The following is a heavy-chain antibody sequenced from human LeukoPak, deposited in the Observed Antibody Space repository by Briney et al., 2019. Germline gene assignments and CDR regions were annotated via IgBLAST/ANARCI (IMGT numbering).Heavy chain of an antibody. CDR3: ATFDNPFGY. Sequence: PGGSLRLSCAASGFIFSSYWMSWVRQAPGKGLEWVANINQDGSEKYYVDSVKGRFTISRDNAKNSLYLQMNSLRADDTAVYYCATFDNPFGYWGQGTLVTVSS. V-gene: IGHV3-7*01. J-gene: IGHJ4*02. D-gene: IGHD3-9*01. CDR2: INQDGSEK. CDR1: GFIFSSYW.